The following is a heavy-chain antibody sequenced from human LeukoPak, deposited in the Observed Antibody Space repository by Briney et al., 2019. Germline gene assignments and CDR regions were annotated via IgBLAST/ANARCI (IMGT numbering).Heavy chain of an antibody. CDR1: GFTFSSYW. D-gene: IGHD3-3*01. CDR2: INSDGSST. J-gene: IGHJ4*02. CDR3: ARRARSGYYDY. Sequence: GGSLRLSCAASGFTFSSYWMHWVRQAPGKGLVWVSRINSDGSSTSYADSVKGRFTISRDNSKNSLYLQMNSLRAEDTALYYCARRARSGYYDYWGQGTLVTVSS. V-gene: IGHV3-74*01.